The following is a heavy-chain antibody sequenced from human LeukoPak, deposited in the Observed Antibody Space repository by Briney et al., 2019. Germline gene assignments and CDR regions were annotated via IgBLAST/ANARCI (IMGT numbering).Heavy chain of an antibody. J-gene: IGHJ4*02. V-gene: IGHV4-61*02. CDR3: VRDRAGSSGYYSAFDY. D-gene: IGHD3-22*01. CDR2: MYTSGSA. CDR1: GDSLNSGSYY. Sequence: SETLSLTCTVSGDSLNSGSYYWSWIRQPAGKGLEWIGRMYTSGSAYYDPSLKSRVTMSIDTSRNQFSLNLSSVTAADTAVYYCVRDRAGSSGYYSAFDYWGQGILVTVSS.